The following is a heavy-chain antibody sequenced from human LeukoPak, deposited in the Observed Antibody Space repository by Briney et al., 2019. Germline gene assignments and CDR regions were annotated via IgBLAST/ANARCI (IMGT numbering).Heavy chain of an antibody. CDR3: ATVGENSGIDS. Sequence: PGGSLRLSCAGTGLTFSSYAMSWVRQAPGKGLQWVSSIINSGGFTYYPDSVRGRFTISRDNSKYTLYLQMNSLRAEDTAVYYCATVGENSGIDSWGQGTLVTVSS. CDR2: IINSGGFT. D-gene: IGHD6-25*01. V-gene: IGHV3-23*01. CDR1: GLTFSSYA. J-gene: IGHJ5*01.